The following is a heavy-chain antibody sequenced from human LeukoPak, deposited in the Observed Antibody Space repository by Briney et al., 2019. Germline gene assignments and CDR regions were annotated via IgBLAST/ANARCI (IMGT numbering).Heavy chain of an antibody. CDR1: GGSISSSSYY. D-gene: IGHD6-13*01. CDR2: IYYSGIT. CDR3: ARRPRIAAAGTEDAFDI. V-gene: IGHV4-39*01. Sequence: PSETLSLTCTVSGGSISSSSYYWGWIRQPPGKGLEWIGTIYYSGITYYNSSLNSRVTISLDTSKNQFSLRLSSVTAADTAVYYCARRPRIAAAGTEDAFDIWGQGTMVTVSS. J-gene: IGHJ3*02.